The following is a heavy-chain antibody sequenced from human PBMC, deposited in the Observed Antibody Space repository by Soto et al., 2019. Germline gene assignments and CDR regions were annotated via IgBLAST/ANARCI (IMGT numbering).Heavy chain of an antibody. Sequence: ASVKVSCKASGYTFTSYDINWVRQATGQGLEWMGWMNPNSGNTGYAQKFQGRVTMTRNTSISTAYMGLSSLRSEDTAVYYCARGEYSSSSGYYYYYYMDVWDKGTTVTVSS. D-gene: IGHD6-6*01. J-gene: IGHJ6*03. CDR2: MNPNSGNT. V-gene: IGHV1-8*01. CDR3: ARGEYSSSSGYYYYYYMDV. CDR1: GYTFTSYD.